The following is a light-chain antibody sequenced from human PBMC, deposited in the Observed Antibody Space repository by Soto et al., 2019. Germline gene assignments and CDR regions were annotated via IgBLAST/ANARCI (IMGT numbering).Light chain of an antibody. Sequence: QSALTQPASVSGSPGQSITISCTGTSSDVGGYNYVSWYQQHPGTAPKLLIYEVSNRPSGVSNRFSGSKSGNTASLTISGLQAEDEADYYGSSYTSSSTVFGGGTKVTVL. CDR2: EVS. CDR3: SSYTSSSTV. V-gene: IGLV2-14*01. J-gene: IGLJ3*02. CDR1: SSDVGGYNY.